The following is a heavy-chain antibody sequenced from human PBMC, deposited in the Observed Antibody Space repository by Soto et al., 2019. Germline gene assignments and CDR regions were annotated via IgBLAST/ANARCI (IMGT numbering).Heavy chain of an antibody. V-gene: IGHV1-69*01. CDR3: ASDHLGRGWYGVMDS. D-gene: IGHD6-19*01. J-gene: IGHJ4*02. CDR2: IIPILRSA. CDR1: GGIFSSYA. Sequence: QVQLVQSGAEVKKPGSSVKVSCNASGGIFSSYAFSWVRQAPGQGLEWMGGIIPILRSADYAQRFQGRVTIAAEESTRTVYMELSRLSSDDTAVYYCASDHLGRGWYGVMDSWGQGTPVIVSS.